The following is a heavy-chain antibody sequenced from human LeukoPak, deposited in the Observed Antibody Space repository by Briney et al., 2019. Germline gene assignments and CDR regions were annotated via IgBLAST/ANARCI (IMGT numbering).Heavy chain of an antibody. V-gene: IGHV3-48*03. Sequence: GGSLRLSCAASGFTFSSYEMNWVRQAPGKGLEWVSYITSSGSSMYYADSVKGRFTISRDNSKNTLYLQMNSLRAEDTAVYYCARGSGYKYGFTGRERTKSRLDYWGQGTLVTVSS. CDR2: ITSSGSSM. J-gene: IGHJ4*02. CDR1: GFTFSSYE. CDR3: ARGSGYKYGFTGRERTKSRLDY. D-gene: IGHD5-18*01.